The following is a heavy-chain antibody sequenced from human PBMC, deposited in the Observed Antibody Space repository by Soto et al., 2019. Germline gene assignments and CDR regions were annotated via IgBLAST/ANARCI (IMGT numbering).Heavy chain of an antibody. Sequence: SETLSLTCDVSGQAYGPYFWSWIRQSPGKGLEWIGEISHMGVPNYNPALNNRVTISGDSSKKHFSLSLTSVTAADTAVYCCAHLRFLDWFQFPMDVWGQGTTVTVSS. CDR1: GQAYGPYF. CDR3: AHLRFLDWFQFPMDV. D-gene: IGHD3-3*01. V-gene: IGHV4-34*01. J-gene: IGHJ6*02. CDR2: ISHMGVP.